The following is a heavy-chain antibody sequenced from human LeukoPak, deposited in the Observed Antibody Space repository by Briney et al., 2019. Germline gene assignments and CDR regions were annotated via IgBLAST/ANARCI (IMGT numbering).Heavy chain of an antibody. CDR2: VNGNGDDT. J-gene: IGHJ4*02. D-gene: IGHD1-1*01. Sequence: GGSLRLSCSASGFTFSTYAMHWVCQAPGKGLEYASAVNGNGDDTYYADSVKGRFTISRDNSKNTLYLQMRSLRAEDTAVYYCVKAQLGGTLDYWGQGTLVTVSS. CDR1: GFTFSTYA. V-gene: IGHV3-64D*09. CDR3: VKAQLGGTLDY.